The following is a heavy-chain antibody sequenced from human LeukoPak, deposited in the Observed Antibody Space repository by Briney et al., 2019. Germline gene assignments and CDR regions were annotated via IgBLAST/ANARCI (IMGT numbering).Heavy chain of an antibody. J-gene: IGHJ4*02. D-gene: IGHD5-12*01. Sequence: SETLSPTCSVSGGSISSYYWSWIRQPPGKGLEWIGYIYDSGSTKYNPSLKSRVTISVDTSKNQFSLKLRSVTAADTAVYYCARGTRISGYGNYWGQGTLVTVSS. V-gene: IGHV4-59*01. CDR2: IYDSGST. CDR3: ARGTRISGYGNY. CDR1: GGSISSYY.